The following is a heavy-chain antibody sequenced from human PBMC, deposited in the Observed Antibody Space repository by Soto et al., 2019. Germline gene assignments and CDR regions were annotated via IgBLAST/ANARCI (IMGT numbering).Heavy chain of an antibody. Sequence: KTGGSLRLSCAASGFTFSYYYMIWVRQAPGKGLEWVSYISSSGSTIYYADSVKGRFTISRDNAKNSLYLQMNSLRAEDTAVYYCARVSLETYYDILTGPPRHWGQGTLVTVSS. J-gene: IGHJ4*02. D-gene: IGHD3-9*01. V-gene: IGHV3-11*01. CDR3: ARVSLETYYDILTGPPRH. CDR1: GFTFSYYY. CDR2: ISSSGSTI.